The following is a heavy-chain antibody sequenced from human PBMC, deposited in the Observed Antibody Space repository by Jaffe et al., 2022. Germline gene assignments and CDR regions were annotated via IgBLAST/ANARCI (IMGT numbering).Heavy chain of an antibody. Sequence: QVQLQESGPGLVKPSQTLSLTCTVSGGSISSGSYYWSWIRQPAGKGLEWIGRIYTSGSTNYNPSLKSRVTISVDTSKNQFSLKLSSVTAADTAVYYCARDGRYCSSTSCNYYYYYYYMDVWGKGTTVTVSS. CDR1: GGSISSGSYY. CDR3: ARDGRYCSSTSCNYYYYYYYMDV. CDR2: IYTSGST. D-gene: IGHD2-2*01. V-gene: IGHV4-61*02. J-gene: IGHJ6*03.